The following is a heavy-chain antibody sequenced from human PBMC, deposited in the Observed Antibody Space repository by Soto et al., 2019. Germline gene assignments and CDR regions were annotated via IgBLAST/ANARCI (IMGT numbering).Heavy chain of an antibody. CDR1: GGSISSYY. V-gene: IGHV4-59*12. CDR2: IYYSGST. CDR3: ARGPVDTAMVPLIDY. D-gene: IGHD5-18*01. J-gene: IGHJ4*02. Sequence: PSETLSLTCTVSGGSISSYYWSWIRQPPGKGLEWIGYIYYSGSTNYNPSLKSRVTISVDTSKNQFSLKLSSVTAADTAVYYCARGPVDTAMVPLIDYWGQGALVTVSS.